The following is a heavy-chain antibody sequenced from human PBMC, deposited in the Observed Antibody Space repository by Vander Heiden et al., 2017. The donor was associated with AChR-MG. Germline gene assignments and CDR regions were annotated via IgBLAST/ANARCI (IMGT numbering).Heavy chain of an antibody. J-gene: IGHJ6*03. Sequence: QVQLVQSGAEVKKHGASVKVSCKAPGYTFTRYDINWVRQATGQGLEWMGWMNPNSGNTGYAQKYQGRVTMTRNTSISTAYMELSSLRSEDTAVYYCARAGYDYYDFWSGYFHYYYCMDVWGKGTTVTVSS. V-gene: IGHV1-8*01. CDR3: ARAGYDYYDFWSGYFHYYYCMDV. D-gene: IGHD3-3*01. CDR1: GYTFTRYD. CDR2: MNPNSGNT.